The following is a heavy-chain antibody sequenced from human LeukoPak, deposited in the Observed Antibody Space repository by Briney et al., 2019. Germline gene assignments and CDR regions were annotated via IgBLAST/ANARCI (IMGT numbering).Heavy chain of an antibody. Sequence: PGGSLRLSCAGSGFTVSSNYMSWVRQAPGKGLEWVSVIYSGGSTYYADSVKGRFTISRDNSKNTLYLQMNSLRAEDTAVYYCARGPSGTLDAFDIWGQGTMVTVSS. V-gene: IGHV3-53*01. CDR3: ARGPSGTLDAFDI. J-gene: IGHJ3*02. CDR1: GFTVSSNY. CDR2: IYSGGST. D-gene: IGHD3-3*01.